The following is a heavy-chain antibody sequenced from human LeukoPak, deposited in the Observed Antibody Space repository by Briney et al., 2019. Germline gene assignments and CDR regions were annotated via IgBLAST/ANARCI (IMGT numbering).Heavy chain of an antibody. V-gene: IGHV4-59*08. CDR1: GGSISSFY. Sequence: SETLSLTCTVSGGSISSFYWSWIRRPAGKGLEWIGYIFYNGNTKYNPSLKSRVTISVDTSKNQFSLRLTSVTAADTAVYYCARRGAGILYYYGMDVWGQGTTVTVSS. CDR3: ARRGAGILYYYGMDV. J-gene: IGHJ6*02. CDR2: IFYNGNT. D-gene: IGHD3-3*02.